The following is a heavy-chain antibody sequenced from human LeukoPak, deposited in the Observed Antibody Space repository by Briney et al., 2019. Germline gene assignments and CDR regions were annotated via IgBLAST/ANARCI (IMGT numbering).Heavy chain of an antibody. CDR1: GGTFSSYA. V-gene: IGHV1-69*05. J-gene: IGHJ4*02. Sequence: SVKVSCKASGGTFSSYAISWVRQAPGQGLEWMGGIIPIFGTANYAQKFQGRVTITTDESTSTACMELSSLRSEDTAVYYCARNDYGDYALFGWGQGTLVTVSS. D-gene: IGHD4-17*01. CDR2: IIPIFGTA. CDR3: ARNDYGDYALFG.